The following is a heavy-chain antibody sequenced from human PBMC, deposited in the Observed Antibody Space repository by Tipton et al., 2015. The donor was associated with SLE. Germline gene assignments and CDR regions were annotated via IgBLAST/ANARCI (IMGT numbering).Heavy chain of an antibody. CDR3: ARDLWTGDFGRFDP. V-gene: IGHV4-34*01. Sequence: TLSLTCAVYGGSFSNYYWIWIRQPPGKGLEWIGDINHSGSTNYNSSLKSRVTISIDTSKNQFSLKLSSVTAADTAVYYCARDLWTGDFGRFDPWGQGTLVTVSS. CDR2: INHSGST. J-gene: IGHJ5*02. D-gene: IGHD2-21*02. CDR1: GGSFSNYY.